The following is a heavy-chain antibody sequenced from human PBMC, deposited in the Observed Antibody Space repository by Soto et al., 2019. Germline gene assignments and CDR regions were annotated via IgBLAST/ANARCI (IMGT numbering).Heavy chain of an antibody. D-gene: IGHD4-17*01. CDR2: IIPVFGTA. CDR3: GRGRVTTYLTACDY. V-gene: IGHV1-69*01. J-gene: IGHJ4*02. CDR1: GGTFISYP. Sequence: QVQLVQSGAEVKKPGSSVKVSCKVSGGTFISYPISWVRQAPGRGLEWMGGIIPVFGTANYTQKFQGRVTITADESTSTAYMELSSLRSEETALYYCGRGRVTTYLTACDYWGQGTRVTVSS.